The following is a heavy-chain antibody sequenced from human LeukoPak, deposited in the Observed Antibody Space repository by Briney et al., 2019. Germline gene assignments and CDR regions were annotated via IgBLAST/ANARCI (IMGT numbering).Heavy chain of an antibody. CDR2: ISGDGGST. CDR3: AKGKAVAGNGLFDY. V-gene: IGHV3-43*02. D-gene: IGHD6-19*01. Sequence: QSGGSLRLSCAASGFTFNDYAMHWVRQAPGKGLEWVSLISGDGGSTYYADSVKGRFTISRDNSKNSLYLQMNSLRTEDTALYYCAKGKAVAGNGLFDYWGQGTLVTVSS. CDR1: GFTFNDYA. J-gene: IGHJ4*02.